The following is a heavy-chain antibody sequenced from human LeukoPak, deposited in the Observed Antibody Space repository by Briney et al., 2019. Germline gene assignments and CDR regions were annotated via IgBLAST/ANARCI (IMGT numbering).Heavy chain of an antibody. V-gene: IGHV3-74*01. CDR2: INSDGSST. Sequence: GGSLRLSCAASGFTFSSYWMYWVRQAPGKGLVWVSRINSDGSSTNYADSVKGRFTISRDNAKNSLYLQMNSLRAEDTAVYYCARGHYGYVYWGQGTLVTVSS. CDR3: ARGHYGYVY. CDR1: GFTFSSYW. J-gene: IGHJ4*02. D-gene: IGHD3-10*01.